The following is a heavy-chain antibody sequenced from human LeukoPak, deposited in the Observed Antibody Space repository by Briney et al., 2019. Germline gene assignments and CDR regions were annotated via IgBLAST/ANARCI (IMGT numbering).Heavy chain of an antibody. CDR3: AKDIRARVGATVFDY. CDR2: ISGIVGST. J-gene: IGHJ4*02. CDR1: GFTFSSYA. Sequence: AGGSLRLSCAASGFTFSSYAMTWVRQAPGKGLEWVSVISGIVGSTYCADSAKGRFTISRDNSKNTLYLHMNSLRAEDTAVYYCAKDIRARVGATVFDYWGQGTLVTVSS. V-gene: IGHV3-23*01. D-gene: IGHD1-26*01.